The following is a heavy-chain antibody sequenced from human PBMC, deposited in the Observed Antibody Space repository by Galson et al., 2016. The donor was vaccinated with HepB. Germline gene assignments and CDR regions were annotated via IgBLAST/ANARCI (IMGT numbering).Heavy chain of an antibody. Sequence: SETLSLTCAVSGDSISRDTWWSCVRQPPGKGLEWIGEIYHTGSTNYDPSVKNRVTISLDKSRNQFSLRLTSVTATDTAVYYCVGGKLASGWPYWGQGNLVRVSS. CDR1: GDSISRDTW. CDR3: VGGKLASGWPY. CDR2: IYHTGST. D-gene: IGHD4-23*01. J-gene: IGHJ4*02. V-gene: IGHV4-4*02.